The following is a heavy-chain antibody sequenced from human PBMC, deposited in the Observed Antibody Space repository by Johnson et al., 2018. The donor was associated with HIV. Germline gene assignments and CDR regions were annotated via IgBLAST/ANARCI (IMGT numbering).Heavy chain of an antibody. V-gene: IGHV3-53*01. J-gene: IGHJ3*02. CDR1: GFSVSSNY. D-gene: IGHD4-17*01. CDR3: ARDCHGDFTCTLDAFDI. CDR2: IYSGGSTI. Sequence: VQLVESGGGLIQPGGSLRLSCAVSGFSVSSNYMSWVRQAPGKGLEWVSVIYSGGSTIYYADSVTGRSTISRDNAKNSLYLQMNSLRPEGTAVYYCARDCHGDFTCTLDAFDIWGQGTMVIVSS.